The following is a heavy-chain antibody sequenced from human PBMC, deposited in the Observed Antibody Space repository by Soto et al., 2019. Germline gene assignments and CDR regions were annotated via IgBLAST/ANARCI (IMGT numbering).Heavy chain of an antibody. V-gene: IGHV3-9*01. Sequence: EVHLVESGGGLVQPGRSLRLSCAASGFTFDDYAMHWVRQAPGKGLEWVSGISWNSDSTGDADSVKGRFTISRDNAKNSLFLQMNSLRAEDTALYFCAKDTYIIVGGTHIDFWGRGTLVSVSS. J-gene: IGHJ4*02. D-gene: IGHD1-26*01. CDR3: AKDTYIIVGGTHIDF. CDR2: ISWNSDST. CDR1: GFTFDDYA.